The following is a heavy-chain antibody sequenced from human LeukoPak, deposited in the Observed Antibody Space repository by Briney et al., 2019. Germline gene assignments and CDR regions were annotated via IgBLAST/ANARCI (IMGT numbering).Heavy chain of an antibody. Sequence: ASVKVSCKASGGTFSSYAISWVRQAPGQGLEWMGGIIPIFGTANYAQKFQGRVTITADESTSTAYMELSSLRSEDTAVYYCARDLEVATQYNWFDPWGQGTLVTVSS. J-gene: IGHJ5*02. D-gene: IGHD5-12*01. CDR3: ARDLEVATQYNWFDP. CDR1: GGTFSSYA. CDR2: IIPIFGTA. V-gene: IGHV1-69*13.